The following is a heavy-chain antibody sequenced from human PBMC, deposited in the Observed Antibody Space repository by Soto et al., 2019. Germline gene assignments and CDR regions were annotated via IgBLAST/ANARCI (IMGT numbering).Heavy chain of an antibody. CDR3: ARDLQFDYYMDV. V-gene: IGHV1-8*01. CDR2: MNPNSGNT. Sequence: ASVKVSCKASGYTFTSYDINWVRQATGQGLEWMGWMNPNSGNTGYAQKFQGRVTMTRNTSISTAYMELSSLRSEDTAVYYCARDLQFDYYMDVWGKATTVTVSS. J-gene: IGHJ6*03. CDR1: GYTFTSYD. D-gene: IGHD1-1*01.